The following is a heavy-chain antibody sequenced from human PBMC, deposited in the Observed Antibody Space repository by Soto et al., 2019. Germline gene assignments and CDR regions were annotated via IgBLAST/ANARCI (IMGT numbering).Heavy chain of an antibody. CDR2: VWYDGGNK. J-gene: IGHJ6*02. CDR1: GFTFSSYG. V-gene: IGHV3-33*01. Sequence: QVQLVESGGGVVQPGRSLRLSCAASGFTFSSYGMHWVRQAPGKGLEWVALVWYDGGNKYYADSVKGRFTISRDNSKNTLYLQMNSLRDEDTDVSYCVRAAGYSGNDYVYYYGMDVWGQGTTVTVSS. CDR3: VRAAGYSGNDYVYYYGMDV. D-gene: IGHD5-12*01.